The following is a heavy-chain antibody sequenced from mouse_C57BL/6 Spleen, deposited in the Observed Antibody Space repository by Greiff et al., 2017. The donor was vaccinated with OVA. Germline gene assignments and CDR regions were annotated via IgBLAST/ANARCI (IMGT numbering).Heavy chain of an antibody. CDR1: GYTFTSYW. Sequence: VQPQQPGAELVRPGSSVKLSCKASGYTFTSYWMDWVKQRPGQGLEWIGNIYPSDSETHYNQKFKDKATLTVDKSSSTAYMQRSSLTSEGSAVYYCARDYYGSSYGVDDGGQGTAVTVSA. V-gene: IGHV1-61*01. CDR3: ARDYYGSSYGVDD. CDR2: IYPSDSET. D-gene: IGHD1-1*01. J-gene: IGHJ4*01.